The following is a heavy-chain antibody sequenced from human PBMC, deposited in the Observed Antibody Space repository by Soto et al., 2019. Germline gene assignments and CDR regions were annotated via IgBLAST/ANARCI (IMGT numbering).Heavy chain of an antibody. CDR3: ARRITMVRGPYYYYAMDV. Sequence: GGSLRLSCAASGFTFNGYAMSWVRQAPGKGLEWASAISGSAGSTKSADSVKGRFTISRDNSQNTLYLQMNSLRAEDTAVYYCARRITMVRGPYYYYAMDVWGQGTTVTVSS. CDR2: ISGSAGST. D-gene: IGHD3-10*01. V-gene: IGHV3-23*01. J-gene: IGHJ6*02. CDR1: GFTFNGYA.